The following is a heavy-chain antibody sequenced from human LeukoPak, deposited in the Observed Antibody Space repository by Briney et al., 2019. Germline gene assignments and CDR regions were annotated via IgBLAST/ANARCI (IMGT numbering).Heavy chain of an antibody. CDR3: AKRGNSGSYKYFDY. Sequence: GSSLKLSCAGFGFTLSSYGMHWARQAPGKGLEWVAVMSYDGSITYYADSVKGRFTISRDNSKNTLYLQMYSLRAEDTALYYCAKRGNSGSYKYFDYWGQGTLVTVSS. CDR2: MSYDGSIT. D-gene: IGHD1-26*01. V-gene: IGHV3-30*18. CDR1: GFTLSSYG. J-gene: IGHJ4*02.